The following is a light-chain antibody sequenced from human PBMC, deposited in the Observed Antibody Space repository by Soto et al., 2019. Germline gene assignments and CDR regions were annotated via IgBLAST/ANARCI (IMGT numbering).Light chain of an antibody. J-gene: IGLJ1*01. CDR3: SSYASSGTPYV. CDR2: DVS. Sequence: QSALTQPASVSGSPGQSITISCTGTTVDVGGYDFVSWYQQHPGKAPKLIIYDVSNRPSGVSNRFSGSKSGNTASLTISGLQAEDEAVYYCSSYASSGTPYVFGTGTKVTVL. CDR1: TVDVGGYDF. V-gene: IGLV2-14*03.